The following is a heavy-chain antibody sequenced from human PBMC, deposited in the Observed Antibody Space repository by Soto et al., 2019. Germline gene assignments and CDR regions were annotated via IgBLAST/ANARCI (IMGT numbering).Heavy chain of an antibody. CDR2: IYASGTT. V-gene: IGHV4-31*03. CDR1: GGSISSGIYY. Sequence: QVQLQESGPGLVKPSQTLFLTCTVSGGSISSGIYYWTWIRQHPGKGLEWIGYIYASGTTYYNPSLKSRLTVSLDPVKHQFSLKLSSVTAADTAVYYCATRHTGQDASAIWGQGTMVTVSS. J-gene: IGHJ3*02. CDR3: ATRHTGQDASAI.